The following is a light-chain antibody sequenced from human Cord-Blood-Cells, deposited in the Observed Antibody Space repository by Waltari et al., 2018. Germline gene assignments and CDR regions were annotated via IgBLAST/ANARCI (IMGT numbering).Light chain of an antibody. CDR1: NSGHTY. CDR2: QDS. Sequence: SYELTQPPSVSVLPGPPARIPSPGHNSGHTYACWYQQKPGQSPVLVIYQDSKRPSGIPERFSGSNSGNTATLTISGTQAMDEADYYCQAWDSSTVVFGGGTKLTVL. V-gene: IGLV3-1*01. CDR3: QAWDSSTVV. J-gene: IGLJ2*01.